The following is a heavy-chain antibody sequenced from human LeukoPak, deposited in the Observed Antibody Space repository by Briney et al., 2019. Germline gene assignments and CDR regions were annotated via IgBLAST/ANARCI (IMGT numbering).Heavy chain of an antibody. Sequence: SETLSLTCTVSGGSVSSGSYYWSWLRQPPGKGLEWIGYIYYSGSTNYNPSLKSRVTISVDTSKNQFSLKLSSVTAADTAVYHCATAPAGTGGAWYFDLWGRGTLVTVSS. CDR2: IYYSGST. V-gene: IGHV4-61*01. J-gene: IGHJ2*01. CDR1: GGSVSSGSYY. D-gene: IGHD2-2*01. CDR3: ATAPAGTGGAWYFDL.